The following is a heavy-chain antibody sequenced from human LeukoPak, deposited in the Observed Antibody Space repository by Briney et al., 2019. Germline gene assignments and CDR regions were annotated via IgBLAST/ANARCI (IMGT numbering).Heavy chain of an antibody. CDR1: GGSISSGGYS. Sequence: PSETLSLTCAVSGGSISSGGYSWSWIRQPPGKGLEWIGYIYHSGSTHYNPSLKSRVTISVDRSKNQFSLKLSSVTAADTAVYYCARGRRIQLWYDYWGQGTLVTVSS. CDR2: IYHSGST. V-gene: IGHV4-30-2*01. CDR3: ARGRRIQLWYDY. D-gene: IGHD5-18*01. J-gene: IGHJ4*02.